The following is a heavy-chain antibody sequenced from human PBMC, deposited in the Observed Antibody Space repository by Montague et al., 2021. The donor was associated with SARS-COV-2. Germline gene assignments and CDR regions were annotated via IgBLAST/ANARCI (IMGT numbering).Heavy chain of an antibody. V-gene: IGHV4-34*01. CDR2: IYYSGST. CDR1: GGSFSGHY. D-gene: IGHD6-19*01. Sequence: SETLSLTCAVYGGSFSGHYWNWIRQPPGKGLEWIGSIYYSGSTYYNPSLKSRVTISVDTSKNQVSLKLNSVTAADTAVYYCARVRQWLVPFDYWGQGTLVTVSS. CDR3: ARVRQWLVPFDY. J-gene: IGHJ4*02.